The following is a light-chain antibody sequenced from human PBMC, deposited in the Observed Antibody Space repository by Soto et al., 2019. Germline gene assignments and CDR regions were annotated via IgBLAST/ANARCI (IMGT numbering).Light chain of an antibody. CDR1: SSNIGSNA. Sequence: QSVLTQPPSASGTPGQRVTISCSGSSSNIGSNAVNWYQQLPGTAPKLLIYSNDQRPSGVPDRFSGSESGTSASLAISGLQSEDEADYYCAAWDDSLNGWVFGGWTKVTVL. CDR3: AAWDDSLNGWV. CDR2: SND. J-gene: IGLJ3*02. V-gene: IGLV1-44*01.